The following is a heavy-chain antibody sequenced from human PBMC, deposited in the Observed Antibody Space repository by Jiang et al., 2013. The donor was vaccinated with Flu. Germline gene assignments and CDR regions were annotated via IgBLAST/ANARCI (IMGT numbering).Heavy chain of an antibody. V-gene: IGHV3-30-3*01. J-gene: IGHJ4*02. Sequence: SLRLSCAVSGFSLSGHALHWVRQAPGKGLEWVAVILYDGTTKYADSVMGRFTISRDNSRNTLFLQMNNLKTEDTAFYYCAKANDLDSWGQGTLVTVSS. CDR3: AKANDLDS. CDR2: ILYDGTTK. CDR1: GFSLSGHA.